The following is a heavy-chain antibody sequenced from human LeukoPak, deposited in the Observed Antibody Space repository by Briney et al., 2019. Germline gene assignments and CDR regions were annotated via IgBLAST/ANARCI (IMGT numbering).Heavy chain of an antibody. CDR2: IWYDGSNK. V-gene: IGHV3-33*01. D-gene: IGHD2-15*01. CDR3: ARFGYVAAVDL. Sequence: GGSLRLSCAASGFTFGSYGMHWVRQAPGKGLEWVAVIWYDGSNKYYADSVKGRFTISRDNAKNLLYLQMNSLRAEDTAVYYCARFGYVAAVDLWGQGTLVTVSS. CDR1: GFTFGSYG. J-gene: IGHJ4*02.